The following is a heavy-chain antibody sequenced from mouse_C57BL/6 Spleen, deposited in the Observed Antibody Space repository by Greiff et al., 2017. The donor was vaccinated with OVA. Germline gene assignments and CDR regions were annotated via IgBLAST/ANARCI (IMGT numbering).Heavy chain of an antibody. CDR3: ASPKGYWYFVV. V-gene: IGHV5-17*01. CDR2: ISSGSSTI. J-gene: IGHJ1*03. CDR1: GFTFSDYG. Sequence: EVMLVESGGGLVKPGGSLKLSCAASGFTFSDYGMHWVRQAPEKGLEWVAYISSGSSTIYYADTVKGRFTISRDNAKNTLFLQMTSLRSEDTAMYYCASPKGYWYFVVWGTGTTVTVSS.